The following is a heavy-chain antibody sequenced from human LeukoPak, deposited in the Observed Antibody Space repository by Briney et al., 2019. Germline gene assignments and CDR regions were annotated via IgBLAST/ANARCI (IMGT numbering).Heavy chain of an antibody. V-gene: IGHV3-21*01. CDR3: ARVTPGADTENFYYYHMDV. J-gene: IGHJ6*03. CDR2: ITSSSSYI. CDR1: AFTFSTYS. Sequence: PGGSLRLSCAVSAFTFSTYSMTWVRQAPGKGLEWVSSITSSSSYIYYADSVRGRFTISRDNAKNSLYLQMNSLRAEDTAVYYCARVTPGADTENFYYYHMDVWGKGTTVTVSS. D-gene: IGHD1-14*01.